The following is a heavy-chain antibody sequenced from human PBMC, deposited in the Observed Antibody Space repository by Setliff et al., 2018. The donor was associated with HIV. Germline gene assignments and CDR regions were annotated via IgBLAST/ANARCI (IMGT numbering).Heavy chain of an antibody. J-gene: IGHJ6*03. CDR3: VKGWTLAGQFYYYMEV. D-gene: IGHD6-19*01. V-gene: IGHV3-9*01. CDR1: GFTFKNYA. CDR2: ITWKSGVL. Sequence: GGSLRLSCEGSGFTFKNYAMHWVRQPPGKGLEWGSGITWKSGVLGYAAAVKGRFTISRDNAMSSLHLQMNSLATEETALYFCVKGWTLAGQFYYYMEVWGKGTTVTVSS.